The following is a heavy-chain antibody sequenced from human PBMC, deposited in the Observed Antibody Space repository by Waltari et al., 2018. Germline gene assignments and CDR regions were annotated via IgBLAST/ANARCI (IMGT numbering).Heavy chain of an antibody. D-gene: IGHD6-19*01. CDR1: GFTXSNTY. CDR2: IDRSGPT. Sequence: EVQLVESGXGLIQPGGSLXLSCAXSGFTXSNTYXNWVRQAPGKGLEWVSVIDRSGPTDYAXSVKGRCTXARDXSKXTLXLXMXGLRGEDTXXYYCXRDGGYSSGXXEWYFDVXGRGTLVSVXS. CDR3: XRDGGYSSGXXEWYFDV. V-gene: IGHV3-53*01. J-gene: IGHJ2*01.